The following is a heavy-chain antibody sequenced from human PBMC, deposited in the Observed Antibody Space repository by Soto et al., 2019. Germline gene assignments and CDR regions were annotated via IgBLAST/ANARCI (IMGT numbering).Heavy chain of an antibody. J-gene: IGHJ4*02. CDR1: GYTFTGYY. Sequence: GASVKVSCKASGYTFTGYYMHWVRQAPGQGLEWMGWINPNSGGTNYAQKFQGRVTMTRDTSISTAYMELSRLRSDDTAVYYCARDRQWLVLGFLDYWGQGTLVTVSS. D-gene: IGHD6-19*01. V-gene: IGHV1-2*02. CDR2: INPNSGGT. CDR3: ARDRQWLVLGFLDY.